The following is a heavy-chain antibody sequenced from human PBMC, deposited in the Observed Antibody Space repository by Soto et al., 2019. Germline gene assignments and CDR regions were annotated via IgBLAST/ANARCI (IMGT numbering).Heavy chain of an antibody. CDR2: IIPIFGTA. Sequence: QVQLVQSGAEVKKPGSSVKVSCKASGGTFSSYAISWVRQAPGQGLEWMGGIIPIFGTANYAQKFQGRVTITADKSTSTAYMELSSLRSEDTAVYYCARAIAARKPEYYYYYYGMDVWAKGPRSPSP. CDR3: ARAIAARKPEYYYYYYGMDV. J-gene: IGHJ6*02. CDR1: GGTFSSYA. D-gene: IGHD6-6*01. V-gene: IGHV1-69*06.